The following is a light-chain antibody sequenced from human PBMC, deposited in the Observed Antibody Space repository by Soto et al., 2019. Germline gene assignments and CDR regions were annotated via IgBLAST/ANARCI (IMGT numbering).Light chain of an antibody. J-gene: IGLJ1*01. CDR3: CSYAGSYSNV. CDR1: SSDVGGYNY. V-gene: IGLV2-11*01. Sequence: QSALTQPRSVSGSPGQSVTISCTGTSSDVGGYNYVSWYQQHSDKAPKVLIYDVTKRPSGVPDRFFGSKSGTTASLTISGLQAEDEADYYCCSYAGSYSNVFGTGTKLTVL. CDR2: DVT.